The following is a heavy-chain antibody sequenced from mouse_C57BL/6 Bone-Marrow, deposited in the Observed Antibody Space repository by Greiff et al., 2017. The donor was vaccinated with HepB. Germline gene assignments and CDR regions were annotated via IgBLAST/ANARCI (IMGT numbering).Heavy chain of an antibody. V-gene: IGHV1-55*01. CDR3: ARLFITTVVATRYFDV. CDR2: IYPGSGST. Sequence: QVQLQQPGAELVKPGASVKMSCKASGYTFTSYWITWVKQRTGQGLEWIGDIYPGSGSTNYNEKFKSKATLTVDTSSSTAYMQLSSLTSEDAAVYYCARLFITTVVATRYFDVWGTGTTVTVSS. CDR1: GYTFTSYW. J-gene: IGHJ1*03. D-gene: IGHD1-1*01.